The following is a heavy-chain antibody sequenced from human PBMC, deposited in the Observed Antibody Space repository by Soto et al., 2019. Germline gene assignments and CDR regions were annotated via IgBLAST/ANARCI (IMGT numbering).Heavy chain of an antibody. CDR3: ARDPATGGSYYYYGMDV. CDR1: GGTFSSYA. V-gene: IGHV1-69*13. D-gene: IGHD5-12*01. CDR2: IIPIFGTA. Sequence: QVQLVQSGAEVKKPGASVKVSCKASGGTFSSYAISWVRQAPGQGLEWMGGIIPIFGTANYAQKFQGRVTITADESTSTAYMELSSLRSEDTAVYYCARDPATGGSYYYYGMDVWGQGTTVTVSS. J-gene: IGHJ6*02.